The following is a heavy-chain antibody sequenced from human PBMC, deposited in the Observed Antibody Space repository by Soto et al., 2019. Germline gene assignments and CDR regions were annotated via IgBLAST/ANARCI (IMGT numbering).Heavy chain of an antibody. V-gene: IGHV3-74*01. CDR2: INSDGSST. CDR1: GFTFSSYW. J-gene: IGHJ6*03. Sequence: GGSLRLSCAASGFTFSSYWMHWVRQAPGKGLVWVSRINSDGSSTSYADSVKGRFTISRDNAKNTLYLQMNSLRAEDTAVYYCAREYYDFWSGYYNGYYYYYMDVWGKGTTVTVSS. D-gene: IGHD3-3*01. CDR3: AREYYDFWSGYYNGYYYYYMDV.